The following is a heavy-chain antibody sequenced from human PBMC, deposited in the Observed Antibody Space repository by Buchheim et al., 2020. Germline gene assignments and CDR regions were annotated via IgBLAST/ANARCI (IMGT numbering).Heavy chain of an antibody. CDR3: AKDRLYCSSTSCYARDYYGMDV. D-gene: IGHD2-2*01. J-gene: IGHJ6*02. CDR2: ISYDGSNK. CDR1: GFTFSSYG. Sequence: QVQLVESGGGVVQPGRSLRLSCAASGFTFSSYGMHWVRQAPGKGLEWVAVISYDGSNKYYADSVKGRFTISRDNSKNTLYLKMNSLRAEDTAVYYCAKDRLYCSSTSCYARDYYGMDVWGQGTT. V-gene: IGHV3-30*18.